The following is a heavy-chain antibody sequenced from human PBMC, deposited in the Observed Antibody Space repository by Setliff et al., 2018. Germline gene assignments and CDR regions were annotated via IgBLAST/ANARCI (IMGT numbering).Heavy chain of an antibody. V-gene: IGHV4-39*07. CDR3: ARRATYYNFWSGYYDY. Sequence: SETLSLTCTVSGGSISSSSYYWGWIRQPPGKGLEWIGSIYYSGSTYYNPSLKSRVTISVDTSKNQSSLKLSSVTAADTAVYYCARRATYYNFWSGYYDYWGQGTLVTVS. CDR1: GGSISSSSYY. J-gene: IGHJ4*02. CDR2: IYYSGST. D-gene: IGHD3-3*01.